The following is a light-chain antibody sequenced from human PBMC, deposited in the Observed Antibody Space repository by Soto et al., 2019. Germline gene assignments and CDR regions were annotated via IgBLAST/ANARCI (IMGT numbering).Light chain of an antibody. CDR3: SAYTAGSTLV. CDR2: EVR. J-gene: IGLJ3*02. V-gene: IGLV2-14*01. Sequence: QSVLAHPAPVGESAGQPITIFCSGTMRDVGAYNLVSRYQQHPGTAPKLIIYEVRNRPSGISSRFSGSRSGNTASLTISGLQPEDEGDYYCSAYTAGSTLVFGGGTKVTVL. CDR1: MRDVGAYNL.